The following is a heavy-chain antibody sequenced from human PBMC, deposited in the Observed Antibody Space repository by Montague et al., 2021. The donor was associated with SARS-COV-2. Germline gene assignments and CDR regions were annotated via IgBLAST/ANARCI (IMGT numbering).Heavy chain of an antibody. CDR2: IFYTGKS. D-gene: IGHD3-16*01. CDR3: ARRTVLMISVVFDALDM. Sequence: SETLSLTCTVSGDSITSSIWWSWVRQTPGKGLEWIGEIFYTGKSKYNPSLESRFTMSVDVARNQFSLNLNSVTAADTAVYYCARRTVLMISVVFDALDMWGQGTLVTVSS. V-gene: IGHV4-4*02. CDR1: GDSITSSIW. J-gene: IGHJ3*02.